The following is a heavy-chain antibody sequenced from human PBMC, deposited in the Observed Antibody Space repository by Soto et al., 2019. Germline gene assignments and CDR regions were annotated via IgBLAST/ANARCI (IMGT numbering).Heavy chain of an antibody. J-gene: IGHJ4*02. D-gene: IGHD2-2*01. CDR2: ISFDGNNK. V-gene: IGHV3-30-3*01. Sequence: QVQLVESGGGVVQPGRSLRLSCAASGFTFSSYALHWVRQAPGRGLEWVALISFDGNNKYYANSVNGRFTISRDNSKNTLYLQMSSLRAEDTAVYYCGRCSSTSCHLGADYWGQGTLVTVSS. CDR1: GFTFSSYA. CDR3: GRCSSTSCHLGADY.